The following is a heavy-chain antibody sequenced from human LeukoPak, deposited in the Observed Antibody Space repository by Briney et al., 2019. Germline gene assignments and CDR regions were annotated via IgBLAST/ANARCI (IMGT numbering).Heavy chain of an antibody. V-gene: IGHV4-39*01. CDR2: ISYSGTT. D-gene: IGHD3-16*01. CDR1: GDSLSTTNSY. Sequence: PSETLSLTCSVSGDSLSTTNSYWGWIRQSSEQGLEWIGSISYSGTTYYSPSLRSRVTISKDTAARQFSLKVRSVTTTDTAVYYCVRGGEHVSGDFGRKVYFYHYMDVWGKGTTVIVSS. J-gene: IGHJ6*03. CDR3: VRGGEHVSGDFGRKVYFYHYMDV.